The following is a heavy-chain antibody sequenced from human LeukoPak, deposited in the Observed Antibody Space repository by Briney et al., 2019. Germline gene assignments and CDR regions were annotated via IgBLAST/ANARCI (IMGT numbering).Heavy chain of an antibody. J-gene: IGHJ3*02. Sequence: SETLSLTCAVSGGSISSGGYSWTWIRQPPGKGLEWIGYIYHTGSTYYNPSLKSRVTISVDRSKNQFSLKLSSVTAADTAVYYCASGHRYCSSTSCYRTGGAFDIWGQGTMVTVSS. CDR1: GGSISSGGYS. CDR2: IYHTGST. D-gene: IGHD2-2*02. V-gene: IGHV4-30-2*01. CDR3: ASGHRYCSSTSCYRTGGAFDI.